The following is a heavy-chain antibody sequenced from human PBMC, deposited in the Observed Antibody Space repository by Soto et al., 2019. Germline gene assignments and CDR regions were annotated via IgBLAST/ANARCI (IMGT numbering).Heavy chain of an antibody. Sequence: QVQLHESGPGLVKPSQTLSLTCTVSGGSINSGGYYWTWIRQHPGKGLEWIGYIFYSRTTSYNPSLKSRVTISGDTSKNQSSLTLRSVTAADSAVYYCARECPGELAYYFDFWGQGTPVTVSS. CDR1: GGSINSGGYY. J-gene: IGHJ4*02. CDR2: IFYSRTT. V-gene: IGHV4-31*03. CDR3: ARECPGELAYYFDF. D-gene: IGHD3-16*01.